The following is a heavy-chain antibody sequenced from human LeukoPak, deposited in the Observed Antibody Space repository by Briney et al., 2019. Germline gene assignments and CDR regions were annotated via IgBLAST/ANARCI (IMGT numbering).Heavy chain of an antibody. CDR1: GGPFSGYF. J-gene: IGHJ4*02. D-gene: IGHD3-10*01. Sequence: RPSETLSLTCAVSGGPFSGYFWSWIRQSSGKGLEWIGEIHNSGTTNYNPSLNSRVTISEDTSKNQFYLNLSSVTAADTAVYYCARGYYYNLGSFPFDFWGQGTLVTVSS. CDR2: IHNSGTT. V-gene: IGHV4-34*01. CDR3: ARGYYYNLGSFPFDF.